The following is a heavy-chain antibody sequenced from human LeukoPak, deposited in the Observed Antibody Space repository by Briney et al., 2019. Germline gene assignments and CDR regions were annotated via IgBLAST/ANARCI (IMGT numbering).Heavy chain of an antibody. Sequence: GGSLRLSCAASGFTFSSSVMSWVRQAPGKGLGWVSGISNSGSITYYADSVKGRFTISRDNSKNMLYLQMNSLRAEDTAVYYCAKGSFWGQGTLVTVSS. CDR3: AKGSF. CDR1: GFTFSSSV. CDR2: ISNSGSIT. J-gene: IGHJ4*02. V-gene: IGHV3-23*01.